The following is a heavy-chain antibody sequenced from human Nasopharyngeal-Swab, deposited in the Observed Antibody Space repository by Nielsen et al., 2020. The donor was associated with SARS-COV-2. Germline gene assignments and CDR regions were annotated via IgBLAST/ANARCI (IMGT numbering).Heavy chain of an antibody. J-gene: IGHJ4*02. D-gene: IGHD3-16*01. CDR3: ARDSIAFGGPEGDY. V-gene: IGHV1-18*01. CDR2: SSAYNSNT. Sequence: ASVKVSCKASGYTFINYGITWVRQAPGQGLEWMGWSSAYNSNTNYAQKFQGRVTMTTDTSTNTAYMELRSLRSADTAVYYCARDSIAFGGPEGDYWGQGTLVTVSS. CDR1: GYTFINYG.